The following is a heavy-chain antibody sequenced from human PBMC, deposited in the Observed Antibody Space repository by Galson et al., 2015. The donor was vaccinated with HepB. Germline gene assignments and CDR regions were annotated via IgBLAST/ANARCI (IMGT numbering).Heavy chain of an antibody. Sequence: SVKVSCKASGDTLNSYSISWVRQAPGQGLEWMGRIIAILNIAEYAQKFQGRVNITADKSTSTAYMGLNSLISEYTAVYYCARGGSDAFDGWGQGPVVTVSS. J-gene: IGHJ3*01. CDR2: IIAILNIA. D-gene: IGHD3-10*01. CDR1: GDTLNSYS. CDR3: ARGGSDAFDG. V-gene: IGHV1-69*04.